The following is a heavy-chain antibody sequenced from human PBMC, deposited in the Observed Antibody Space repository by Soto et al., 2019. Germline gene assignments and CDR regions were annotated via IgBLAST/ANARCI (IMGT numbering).Heavy chain of an antibody. CDR3: ARYVSWGYFDY. CDR2: IYFSGST. D-gene: IGHD3-10*02. CDR1: GGSVNSGGSY. Sequence: QVQLQESGPGLMKPSETLSLTCSVSGGSVNSGGSYWSWIRQPPGKGLELIGHIYFSGSTNHNPSLKSRVTIALDTSKNQFSLKLSSVTAADTAVYYCARYVSWGYFDYWGQGSLVTVSS. J-gene: IGHJ4*02. V-gene: IGHV4-61*08.